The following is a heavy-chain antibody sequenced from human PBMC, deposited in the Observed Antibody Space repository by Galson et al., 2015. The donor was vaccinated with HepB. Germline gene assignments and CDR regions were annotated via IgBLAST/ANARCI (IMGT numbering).Heavy chain of an antibody. CDR2: ISSNGGST. D-gene: IGHD3-22*01. V-gene: IGHV3-64D*06. CDR1: GFTFSSYA. J-gene: IGHJ3*02. Sequence: SLRLSCAASGFTFSSYAMHWVRQAPGKGLEYVSAISSNGGSTYYADSVKGRFTISRDNSKNTLYLQMSSLRAEDTAVYYCVNLGDSSGYYSGYDAFDIWGQGTMVTVSS. CDR3: VNLGDSSGYYSGYDAFDI.